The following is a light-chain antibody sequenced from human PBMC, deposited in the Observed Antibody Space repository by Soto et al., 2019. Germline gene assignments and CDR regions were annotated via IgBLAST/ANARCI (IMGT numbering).Light chain of an antibody. V-gene: IGLV2-11*01. CDR2: DVI. CDR1: SGDVGTYNY. CDR3: CSYAGSYSWV. Sequence: QSVLTQPRSVSGSPGQSVTISGTGTSGDVGTYNYVSWYQQYPGKAPKLMIYDVIKRPSGVTDRFSGYKSGNTASLTISGLLAEDEADYYCCSYAGSYSWVFGGGTQLTVL. J-gene: IGLJ3*02.